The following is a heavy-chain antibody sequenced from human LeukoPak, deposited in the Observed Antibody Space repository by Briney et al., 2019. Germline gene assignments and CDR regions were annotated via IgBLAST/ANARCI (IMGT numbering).Heavy chain of an antibody. CDR2: ISSSSSYI. CDR1: GFTFSSYS. Sequence: GGSLRLSCAASGFTFSSYSMNWVRQAPGKGLEWVSSISSSSSYIYYAGSVKGRFTISRDNAKNSLYLQMNSLRAEDTAVYYCGTKSSSWYKGMDYWGQGTLVTVSS. V-gene: IGHV3-21*01. J-gene: IGHJ4*02. CDR3: GTKSSSWYKGMDY. D-gene: IGHD6-13*01.